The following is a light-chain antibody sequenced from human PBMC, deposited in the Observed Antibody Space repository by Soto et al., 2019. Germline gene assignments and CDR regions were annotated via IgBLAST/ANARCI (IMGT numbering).Light chain of an antibody. V-gene: IGKV1-9*01. CDR1: QGISSY. J-gene: IGKJ4*01. CDR2: AAS. Sequence: DVRLTQSPSFLSASVGDRVTIACRARQGISSYLAWYQQKPGKAPKLLIYAASTLQSGVPSRFSGSGSGTEFTLTISSLQPEDFATYYCQQLSSYPLFGGGTKVEIK. CDR3: QQLSSYPL.